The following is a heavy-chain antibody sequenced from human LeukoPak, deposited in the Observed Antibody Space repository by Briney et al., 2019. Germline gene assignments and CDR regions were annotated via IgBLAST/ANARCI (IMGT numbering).Heavy chain of an antibody. D-gene: IGHD2-15*01. V-gene: IGHV3-11*06. CDR1: GFTFSDDY. J-gene: IGHJ4*02. Sequence: GGSLRFSCAASGFTFSDDYMTWIRQVPGKGLESIAYIGGSGSDTNYADSVRGRFTISRDNARSSLFLQMNGLTAEDSAVYFCVRHTRTAAFWGQGALVTVSP. CDR2: IGGSGSDT. CDR3: VRHTRTAAF.